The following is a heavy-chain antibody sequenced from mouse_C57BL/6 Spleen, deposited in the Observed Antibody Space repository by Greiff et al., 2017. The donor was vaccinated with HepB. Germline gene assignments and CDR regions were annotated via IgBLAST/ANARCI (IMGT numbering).Heavy chain of an antibody. Sequence: EVKLQESGPELVKPGASVKIPCKASGYTFTDYNMDWVKQSHGKSLEWIGDINPNNGGTIYNQKFKGKATLTVDKSSSPAYMELRSLTSEDTAVYYCGRGGVTTAFAYWGQGTLVTVSA. CDR1: GYTFTDYN. CDR2: INPNNGGT. D-gene: IGHD2-2*01. J-gene: IGHJ3*01. V-gene: IGHV1-18*01. CDR3: GRGGVTTAFAY.